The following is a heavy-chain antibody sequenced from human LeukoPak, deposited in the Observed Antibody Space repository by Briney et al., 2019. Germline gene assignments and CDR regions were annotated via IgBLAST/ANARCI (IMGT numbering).Heavy chain of an antibody. D-gene: IGHD6-13*01. V-gene: IGHV5-51*01. CDR3: ACRDLTSTWSFP. CDR1: GYSFTSYW. CDR2: IYPGDLRV. J-gene: IGHJ5*02. Sequence: GESLKISCQGFGYSFTSYWIGWVRQMPGKGMEWMGVIYPGDLRVRYNPSFQGQVTISVDKSINTASLQWVSLRASDSAMYYCACRDLTSTWSFPWGQGTLVTVSS.